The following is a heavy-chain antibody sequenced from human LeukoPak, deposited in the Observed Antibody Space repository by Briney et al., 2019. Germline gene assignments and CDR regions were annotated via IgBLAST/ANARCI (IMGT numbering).Heavy chain of an antibody. CDR2: IAVGGNT. Sequence: GGSLRLSCATSGSTFSSYWMHWVRQAPGKGLQWVSLIAVGGNTYYAASVKGRFTISRDSSKNTLHFQMNNLRVEDTAVYYCSRGRGGVWGQGTTVTVSS. CDR3: SRGRGGV. D-gene: IGHD3-10*01. J-gene: IGHJ6*02. CDR1: GSTFSSYW. V-gene: IGHV3-66*01.